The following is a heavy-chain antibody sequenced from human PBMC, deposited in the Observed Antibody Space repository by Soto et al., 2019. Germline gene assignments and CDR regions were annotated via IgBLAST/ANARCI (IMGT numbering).Heavy chain of an antibody. CDR2: INPSSGST. CDR1: GYRFTSYY. Sequence: ASVKVSCKSSGYRFTSYYMHWVRQAPGQGLEWMGIINPSSGSTSYAQKFQGRVTMTTAPPTSTAYLELRSLRSDDTPFFYCARASNIYYYSYLAVWAKGTTVTVSS. V-gene: IGHV1-46*01. CDR3: ARASNIYYYSYLAV. J-gene: IGHJ6*03. D-gene: IGHD2-15*01.